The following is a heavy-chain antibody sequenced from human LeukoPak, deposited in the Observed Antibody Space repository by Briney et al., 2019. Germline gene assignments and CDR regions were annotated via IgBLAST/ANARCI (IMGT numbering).Heavy chain of an antibody. CDR3: ARNYDILTGYYSGAPYYYYYGMDV. CDR2: ISSSGSTI. Sequence: GGSLRLSCAASGFTFSSYEMNWVRQAPGKGLEWVSYISSSGSTIYYADSVKGRFTISRDNAKNSLYLQMNSLRAEDTAVYYCARNYDILTGYYSGAPYYYYYGMDVWGQGTTVTVSS. V-gene: IGHV3-48*03. J-gene: IGHJ6*02. D-gene: IGHD3-9*01. CDR1: GFTFSSYE.